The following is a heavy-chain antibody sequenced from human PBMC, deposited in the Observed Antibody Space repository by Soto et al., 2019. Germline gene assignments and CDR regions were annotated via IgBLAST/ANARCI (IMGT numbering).Heavy chain of an antibody. D-gene: IGHD3-10*01. Sequence: SVKVSCKASGGTFSSYAISWVRQAPGQGLEWMGGIIPIFGTANYAQKFQGRVTITADESTSTAYMELSSLRSEDTAVYYCARVRITMVRGVISSVYYYYGMDVWGQGTTVTV. CDR3: ARVRITMVRGVISSVYYYYGMDV. CDR2: IIPIFGTA. CDR1: GGTFSSYA. V-gene: IGHV1-69*13. J-gene: IGHJ6*02.